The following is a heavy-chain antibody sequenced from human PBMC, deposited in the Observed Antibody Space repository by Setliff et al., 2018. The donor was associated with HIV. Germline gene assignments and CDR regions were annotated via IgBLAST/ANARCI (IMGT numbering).Heavy chain of an antibody. V-gene: IGHV3-30*02. CDR2: IRYDGSYR. CDR3: AKGTPYSSGWYGDIDAFDI. Sequence: GGSLRLSCAVSGFTFISYGMYWVRQAPGKGLEWVAFIRYDGSYRYYVDSVKGRFTISRDNSKNAMFLQMNSLRVEDTAIYYCAKGTPYSSGWYGDIDAFDIWGQGTMVTVSS. J-gene: IGHJ3*02. D-gene: IGHD6-19*01. CDR1: GFTFISYG.